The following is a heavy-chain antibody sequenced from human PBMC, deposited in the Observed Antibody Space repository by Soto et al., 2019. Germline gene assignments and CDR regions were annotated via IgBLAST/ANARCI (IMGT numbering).Heavy chain of an antibody. CDR1: GYTFTSYG. CDR3: AREYTYYYDSSGYYQRGAIDY. J-gene: IGHJ4*02. D-gene: IGHD3-22*01. V-gene: IGHV1-18*04. CDR2: ISAYNGNT. Sequence: ASVKVSCKASGYTFTSYGISWVRQAPGQGXEWMGWISAYNGNTNYAQKLQGRVTMTTDTSTSTAYMELRSLRSDDTAVYYCAREYTYYYDSSGYYQRGAIDYWGQGTLVTVSS.